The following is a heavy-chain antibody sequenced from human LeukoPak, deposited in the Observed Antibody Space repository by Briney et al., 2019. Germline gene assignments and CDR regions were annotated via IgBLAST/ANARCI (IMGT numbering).Heavy chain of an antibody. Sequence: SETLSLTCTVSGGSINSYYWSWIRQPAGKGLEWVERIYTSGSSNYNPSLKSRVTMSVDTSKNQFSLRLTSVTAADTAVYYCARAAYGDYRYYYFYLDVWGKGTTVTVSS. CDR2: IYTSGSS. D-gene: IGHD4-17*01. V-gene: IGHV4-4*07. CDR1: GGSINSYY. J-gene: IGHJ6*03. CDR3: ARAAYGDYRYYYFYLDV.